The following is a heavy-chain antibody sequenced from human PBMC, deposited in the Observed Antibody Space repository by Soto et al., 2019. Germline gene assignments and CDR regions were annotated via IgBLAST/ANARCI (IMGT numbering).Heavy chain of an antibody. J-gene: IGHJ3*02. V-gene: IGHV4-31*03. CDR3: WRDSLEFWSGNEGFEI. CDR2: IYYSGST. CDR1: GGSISSGGYY. D-gene: IGHD3-3*01. Sequence: TSETLSLTCTVSGGSISSGGYYWSWIRQHPGKGLEWIGYIYYSGSTYYNPSLKSRVTISVDTSKNQFSLKLSSVTAADTAVYYCWRDSLEFWSGNEGFEIWGPR.